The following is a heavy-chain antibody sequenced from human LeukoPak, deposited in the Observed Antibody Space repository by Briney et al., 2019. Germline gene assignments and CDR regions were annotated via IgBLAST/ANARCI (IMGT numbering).Heavy chain of an antibody. CDR1: GFTVSSNY. CDR3: ARGAPGVVAPRY. J-gene: IGHJ4*02. V-gene: IGHV3-53*01. Sequence: GGSLRLSCAASGFTVSSNYMSWVRQAPGKGLEWVSVIYSGGNTYYADSVKGRFTISRDNSKNTLYLQMNSLRAEDTAVYYCARGAPGVVAPRYWGQGTLVTVSS. D-gene: IGHD2-21*01. CDR2: IYSGGNT.